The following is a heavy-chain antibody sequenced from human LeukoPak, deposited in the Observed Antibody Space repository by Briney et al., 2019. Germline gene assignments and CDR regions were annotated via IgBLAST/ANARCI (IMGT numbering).Heavy chain of an antibody. CDR2: INPSGGST. CDR1: GYTFTSYY. V-gene: IGHV1-46*01. CDR3: ARVLHDYYDSSGYFDY. J-gene: IGHJ4*02. D-gene: IGHD3-22*01. Sequence: ASVKVSFKASGYTFTSYYMHWVRQAPGQGLEWMGIINPSGGSTSYAQKFQGRVTMTRDTSTSTVYMELSRLRSEDTAVYYCARVLHDYYDSSGYFDYWGQGTLVTVSS.